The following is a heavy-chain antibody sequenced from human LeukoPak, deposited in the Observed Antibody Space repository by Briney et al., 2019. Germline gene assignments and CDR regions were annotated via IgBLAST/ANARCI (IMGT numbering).Heavy chain of an antibody. Sequence: PGGSLRLSCAASGFTFSSYCMHWVRQAPGKGPVWVSRINSDGSITTYADSVKGRFTISRDNSKNTLYLQMNSLRAEDTAVYYCAKAHSGGYPSVWGQGTPVTVSS. J-gene: IGHJ4*02. D-gene: IGHD1-26*01. CDR3: AKAHSGGYPSV. V-gene: IGHV3-74*03. CDR1: GFTFSSYC. CDR2: INSDGSIT.